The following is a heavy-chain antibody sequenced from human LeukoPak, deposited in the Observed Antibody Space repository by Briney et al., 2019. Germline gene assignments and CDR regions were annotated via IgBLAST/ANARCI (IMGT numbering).Heavy chain of an antibody. CDR1: GFSFSRYY. J-gene: IGHJ4*02. CDR3: ARDGDAYNFDY. CDR2: IKGDSSDT. D-gene: IGHD5-24*01. V-gene: IGHV3-74*01. Sequence: GGSLRLSCVASGFSFSRYYMHWVRQVPGKGRVWVSRIKGDSSDTIYADSVKGRFTISRDNAKNTVYLQMNSLGREDTAVYYCARDGDAYNFDYWGQGTLVTVSS.